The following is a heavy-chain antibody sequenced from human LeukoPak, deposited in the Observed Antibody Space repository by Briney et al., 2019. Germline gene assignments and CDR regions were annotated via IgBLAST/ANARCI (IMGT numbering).Heavy chain of an antibody. CDR2: ISHSGTT. V-gene: IGHV4-34*01. Sequence: PSETLSLTCAVSGGSFSDYQWNWIRQSPGKGLEWIGEISHSGTTTYNPSLKSRVTISVDTSKNQFSLKLSSVTAADTAVYYCATSYSLWFGELFLDYWGQGTLVTVSS. CDR3: ATSYSLWFGELFLDY. D-gene: IGHD3-10*01. CDR1: GGSFSDYQ. J-gene: IGHJ4*02.